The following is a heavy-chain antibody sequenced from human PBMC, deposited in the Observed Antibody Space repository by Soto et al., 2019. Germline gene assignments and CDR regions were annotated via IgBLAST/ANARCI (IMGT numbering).Heavy chain of an antibody. J-gene: IGHJ5*02. Sequence: SETLSLTCSVSGGSISRYYWSWIRQPQGEGLEWIGYAYYSGDTGYNPSLKSRVTMAVDTSKSQVSLKLISVTAADTAVYYCARDRSTYGGGGTGEVKENWFDPWGQGALVTVSS. CDR1: GGSISRYY. D-gene: IGHD2-2*01. CDR3: ARDRSTYGGGGTGEVKENWFDP. CDR2: AYYSGDT. V-gene: IGHV4-59*01.